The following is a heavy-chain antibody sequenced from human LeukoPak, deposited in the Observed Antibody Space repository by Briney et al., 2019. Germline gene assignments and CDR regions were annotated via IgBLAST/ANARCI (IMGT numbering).Heavy chain of an antibody. D-gene: IGHD1-26*01. CDR2: MNGNSGDT. J-gene: IGHJ1*01. V-gene: IGHV1-8*01. CDR3: VRGRFIAGAGD. CDR1: GFTLTIYD. Sequence: ASVKVSCKTSGFTLTIYDINWVRQATGQGLEWMGWMNGNSGDTGYARKFQGRATMARNTSISTAYMELSNLRSEDTAVYYCVRGRFIAGAGDWGQGTPVTVPS.